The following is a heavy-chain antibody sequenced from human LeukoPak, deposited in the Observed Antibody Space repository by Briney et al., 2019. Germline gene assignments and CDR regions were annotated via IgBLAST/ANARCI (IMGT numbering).Heavy chain of an antibody. J-gene: IGHJ6*02. Sequence: SETLSLTCTVSGGSISSYYWSWIRQPPGKGLEWIGYIYYSGSTNYNPSLKSRVTISVDTSKNQFSLKLSSVTAADTAVYYCVRYYYDSSGYYLPYYYYYGIDVWGQGTTVTVSS. V-gene: IGHV4-59*01. D-gene: IGHD3-22*01. CDR2: IYYSGST. CDR3: VRYYYDSSGYYLPYYYYYGIDV. CDR1: GGSISSYY.